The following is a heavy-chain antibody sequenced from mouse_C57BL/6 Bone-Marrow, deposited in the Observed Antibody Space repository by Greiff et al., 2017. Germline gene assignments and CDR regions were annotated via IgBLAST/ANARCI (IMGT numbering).Heavy chain of an antibody. CDR2: ISSGGSYT. J-gene: IGHJ3*01. CDR3: ARPDGYYLAWFAY. D-gene: IGHD2-3*01. Sequence: EVQLVESGGDLVKPGGSLKLSCAASGFTFSSYGMSWVRQTPDKRLEWVATISSGGSYTYYPDSVKGRFTISRDNAKNTLYLQMSSLKSEDTAMYYCARPDGYYLAWFAYWGQGTLVTVSA. V-gene: IGHV5-6*01. CDR1: GFTFSSYG.